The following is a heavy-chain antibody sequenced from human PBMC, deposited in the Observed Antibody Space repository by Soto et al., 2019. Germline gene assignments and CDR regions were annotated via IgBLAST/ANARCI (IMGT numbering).Heavy chain of an antibody. D-gene: IGHD3-3*01. CDR1: GFTFSSYA. V-gene: IGHV3-23*01. Sequence: EVQLLESGGGLVQPGGSLRLSCAASGFTFSSYAMSWVRQAPGTGLEWVSAISGSGGSTYYADSVKGRFTISRDNSKNTLYLQMNSLRAEDTAVYYCAKELGADFWSGYSGGYFDYWGQGTLVTVSS. CDR2: ISGSGGST. CDR3: AKELGADFWSGYSGGYFDY. J-gene: IGHJ4*02.